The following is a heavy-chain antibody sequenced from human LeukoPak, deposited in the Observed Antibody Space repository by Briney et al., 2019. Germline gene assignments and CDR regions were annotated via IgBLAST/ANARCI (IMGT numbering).Heavy chain of an antibody. CDR3: ARGSL. J-gene: IGHJ4*02. D-gene: IGHD1-26*01. Sequence: GGSLRLSCAASGFTFSSYTMHWVRQAPGKGLESVSAISRNGGSTYYANSVEGRFTISRDDSKNTLYLQMGSLRAEDMAVYYCARGSLWGQGTLVTVSS. V-gene: IGHV3-64*01. CDR2: ISRNGGST. CDR1: GFTFSSYT.